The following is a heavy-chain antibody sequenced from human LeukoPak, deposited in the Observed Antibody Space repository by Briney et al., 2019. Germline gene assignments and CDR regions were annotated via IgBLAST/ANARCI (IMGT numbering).Heavy chain of an antibody. V-gene: IGHV4-34*01. CDR2: INHSGST. CDR3: ARGRRYCSSTSTLCYYYYMDV. CDR1: GGSFSVYY. J-gene: IGHJ6*03. D-gene: IGHD2-2*01. Sequence: SETLSLTCAVYGGSFSVYYWSWIRQPPGKRLEWIGEINHSGSTDYNPSLKSRVTISVDTSKNQFSLKLSSVTAADTAVYYCARGRRYCSSTSTLCYYYYMDVWGKGTTVTVSS.